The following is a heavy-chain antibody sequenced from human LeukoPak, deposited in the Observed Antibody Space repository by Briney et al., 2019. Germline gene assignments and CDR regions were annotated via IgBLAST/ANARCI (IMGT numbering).Heavy chain of an antibody. CDR2: MSYDGSDK. CDR3: TTSLRSGYYIDY. CDR1: RFTFSSYT. D-gene: IGHD3-22*01. J-gene: IGHJ4*02. Sequence: GGSLRLSCAASRFTFSSYTFNWVRQAPGKGLEWVAVMSYDGSDKYYTDSVKGRFTISRDNSKNTVYLQMNSLKTEDTAVYYCTTSLRSGYYIDYWGQGTLVTVSS. V-gene: IGHV3-30*04.